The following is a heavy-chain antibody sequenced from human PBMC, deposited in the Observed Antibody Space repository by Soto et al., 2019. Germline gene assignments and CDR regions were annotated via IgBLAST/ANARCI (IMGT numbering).Heavy chain of an antibody. CDR2: IYYSGST. CDR1: GGSISSYY. CDR3: ARTPTYCGGDCYSPYYYYGMDV. J-gene: IGHJ6*02. Sequence: XASLSLTCTVCGGSISSYYWSWIRQPPGKGLEWIGYIYYSGSTNYNPSLKSRVTISVDTSKNQFSLKLSSVTAADTAVYYCARTPTYCGGDCYSPYYYYGMDVCGQGTTVTVSS. V-gene: IGHV4-59*01. D-gene: IGHD2-21*02.